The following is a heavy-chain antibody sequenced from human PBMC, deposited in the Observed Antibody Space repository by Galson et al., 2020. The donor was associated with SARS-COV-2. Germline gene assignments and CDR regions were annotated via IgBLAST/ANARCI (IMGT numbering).Heavy chain of an antibody. CDR2: ISYDGSNK. J-gene: IGHJ2*01. CDR1: GFTFSSYA. Sequence: GGSLRLSCAASGFTFSSYAMHWVRQAPGKGLEWVTVISYDGSNKYYADSVKGRFTISRDNSKNTLYLQMNSLRAEDTAVYYCAGNSGSSADWYFDRWGRGSLVTVCS. V-gene: IGHV3-30*01. CDR3: AGNSGSSADWYFDR. D-gene: IGHD1-26*01.